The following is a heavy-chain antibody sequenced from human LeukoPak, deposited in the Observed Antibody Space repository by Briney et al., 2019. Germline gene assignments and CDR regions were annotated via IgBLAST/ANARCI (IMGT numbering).Heavy chain of an antibody. J-gene: IGHJ4*02. V-gene: IGHV4-59*08. CDR3: ARQAGWGYNSGAIDY. D-gene: IGHD5-18*01. CDR2: IYYSGST. Sequence: PSETLSLTCTVSGGSISSYSWSWLRQPPGKGLEWIGYIYYSGSTNHNPSLKSRVNMSVDTSKNQFSLKLTSVTAADTAVYYCARQAGWGYNSGAIDYWGQGILVTVSS. CDR1: GGSISSYS.